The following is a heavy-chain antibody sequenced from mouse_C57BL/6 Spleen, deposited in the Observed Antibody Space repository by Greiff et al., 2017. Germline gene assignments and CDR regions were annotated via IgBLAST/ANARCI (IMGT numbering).Heavy chain of an antibody. V-gene: IGHV1-80*01. D-gene: IGHD1-1*01. J-gene: IGHJ4*01. CDR1: GYAFSSYW. CDR2: IYPGDGDT. Sequence: SGAELVKPGASVKISCKASGYAFSSYWMNWVKQRPGKGLEWIGQIYPGDGDTNYNGKFKGKATLTADKSSSTAYMQLSSLTSEDSAVYFCARRHYYGSHYAMDYWGQGTSVTVSS. CDR3: ARRHYYGSHYAMDY.